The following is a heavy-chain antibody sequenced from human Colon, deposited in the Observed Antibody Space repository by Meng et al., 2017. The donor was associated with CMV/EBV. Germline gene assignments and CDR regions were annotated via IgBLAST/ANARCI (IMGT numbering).Heavy chain of an antibody. CDR1: YTFSGYY. J-gene: IGHJ3*02. CDR3: ARGYCTTTSCFDTFDI. CDR2: INLKNGGT. V-gene: IGHV1-2*02. Sequence: YTFSGYYMHWVRQAPGQGLEWMGWINLKNGGTGYAQNSQGRVTMTRDTSIITAYMELTGLTSDDTAVYYCARGYCTTTSCFDTFDIWGQGTMVTVSS. D-gene: IGHD2-2*01.